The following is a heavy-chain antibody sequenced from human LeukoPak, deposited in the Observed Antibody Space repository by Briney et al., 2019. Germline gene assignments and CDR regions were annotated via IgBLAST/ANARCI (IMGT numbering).Heavy chain of an antibody. CDR1: GGSISSYY. CDR2: IYTSGST. J-gene: IGHJ6*03. V-gene: IGHV4-4*09. D-gene: IGHD3-22*01. CDR3: ARHKKRKADYYDSSGYYYYYYYMDV. Sequence: PSETLSLTCTVSGGSISSYYWSWIRQPPGKGLEWIGYIYTSGSTNYNPSLKSRVTISVDTSKNQFSLKLSSVTAADTAVYYCARHKKRKADYYDSSGYYYYYYYMDVWGKGTTVTVSS.